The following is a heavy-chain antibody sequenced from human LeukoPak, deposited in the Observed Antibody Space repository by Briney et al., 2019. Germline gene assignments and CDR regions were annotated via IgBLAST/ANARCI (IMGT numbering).Heavy chain of an antibody. CDR1: GGSFSGYY. CDR2: INHSGST. J-gene: IGHJ3*02. V-gene: IGHV4-34*01. Sequence: PSETLSLTCAVYGGSFSGYYWGWIRQPPGRGLEWIGEINHSGSTNYNPSLKSRVTISVDTSKNQFSLKLSSVTAADTAVYYCARGGNAFDIWGQGTMVTVSS. CDR3: ARGGNAFDI.